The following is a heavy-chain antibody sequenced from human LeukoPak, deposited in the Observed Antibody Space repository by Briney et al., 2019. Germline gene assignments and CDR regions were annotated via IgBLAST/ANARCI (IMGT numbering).Heavy chain of an antibody. CDR2: FDPEDGET. CDR1: GYTLTELS. Sequence: ASVKVSCKVSGYTLTELSMHWVRQAPGKGLEWMGGFDPEDGETIYAQKFQGRVTMTEDTSTDTAYMELSSLRSEDTAVYYCATESKVYNWDYRNPQRGPYFDYWGQGTLVTVSS. V-gene: IGHV1-24*01. CDR3: ATESKVYNWDYRNPQRGPYFDY. J-gene: IGHJ4*02. D-gene: IGHD1-7*01.